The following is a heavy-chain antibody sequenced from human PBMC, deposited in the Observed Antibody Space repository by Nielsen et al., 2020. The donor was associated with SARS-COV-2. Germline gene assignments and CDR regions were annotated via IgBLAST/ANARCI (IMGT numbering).Heavy chain of an antibody. D-gene: IGHD5-24*01. CDR3: AREGRDLPLDY. CDR1: GFTFSDYY. CDR2: IRSGSTYT. V-gene: IGHV3-11*05. J-gene: IGHJ4*02. Sequence: GGSLRLSCAASGFTFSDYYMSWIRQAPGKGLEWISYIRSGSTYTNYADSVKGRFTISRDDAKNSPYLQMNSLRAEDTAVYYCAREGRDLPLDYWGQGVLVTVSS.